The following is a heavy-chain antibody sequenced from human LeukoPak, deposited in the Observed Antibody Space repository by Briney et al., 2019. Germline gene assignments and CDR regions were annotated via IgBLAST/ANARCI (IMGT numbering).Heavy chain of an antibody. CDR2: IYYSGST. CDR1: GGSISSGGYY. V-gene: IGHV4-31*03. CDR3: ARAPAFRPVAAAGTREFDY. J-gene: IGHJ4*02. D-gene: IGHD6-13*01. Sequence: SETLSLTCTVSGGSISSGGYYRSWIRQHPGKGLEWIGYIYYSGSTYYNPSLKSRVTISVDTSKNQFSLKLSSVTAADTAVYYCARAPAFRPVAAAGTREFDYWGQGTLVTVSS.